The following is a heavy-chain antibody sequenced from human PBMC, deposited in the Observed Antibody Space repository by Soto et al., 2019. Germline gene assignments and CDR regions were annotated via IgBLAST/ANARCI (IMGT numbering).Heavy chain of an antibody. CDR3: ALLWFGESPLYGMDV. V-gene: IGHV3-23*01. J-gene: IGHJ6*02. CDR2: ISGRGGST. Sequence: EVQLLESGGGLVQPGGSLRLSCAASGFTFSSYAMCWVRQAPGEGLEWVSAISGRGGSTYYADSVKGRFTISRDNAKNTLYLKMTGLRAEDTAVYYCALLWFGESPLYGMDVSGQETTVTVSS. CDR1: GFTFSSYA. D-gene: IGHD3-10*01.